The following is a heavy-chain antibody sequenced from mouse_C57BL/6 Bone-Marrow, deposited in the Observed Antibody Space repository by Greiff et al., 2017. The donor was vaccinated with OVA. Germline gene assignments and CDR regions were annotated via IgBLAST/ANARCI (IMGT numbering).Heavy chain of an antibody. J-gene: IGHJ4*01. Sequence: EVKLVESGGGLVKPGGSLKLSCAASGFTFSDYGMHWVRQAPEKGLEWVAYISSGSSTIYYADTVKGRFTISRDNAKNTLFLQMTSLRSEDTAMYYCARGEDDYAMDYWGQGTAVTVSS. CDR3: ARGEDDYAMDY. V-gene: IGHV5-17*01. CDR2: ISSGSSTI. CDR1: GFTFSDYG.